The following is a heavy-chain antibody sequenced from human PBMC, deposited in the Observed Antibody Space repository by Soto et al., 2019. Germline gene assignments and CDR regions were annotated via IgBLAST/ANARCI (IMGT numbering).Heavy chain of an antibody. CDR2: ISSNGVGT. CDR3: ARDNPYSRGLNWFDP. V-gene: IGHV3-64*01. CDR1: GFTLSGYA. D-gene: IGHD6-13*01. Sequence: GGSLRLSCAASGFTLSGYAMDWVRQAPGKGLEYVSGISSNGVGTYYANSVQGRFTISTDTSTSTAYMELRSLRSDDTAVYYCARDNPYSRGLNWFDPWGQGTLVTVSS. J-gene: IGHJ5*02.